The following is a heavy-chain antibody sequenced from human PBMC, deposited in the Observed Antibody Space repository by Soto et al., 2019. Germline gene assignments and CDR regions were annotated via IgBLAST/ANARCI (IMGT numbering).Heavy chain of an antibody. CDR3: ARHVRSAYDFWNEYLSDY. J-gene: IGHJ4*02. CDR1: GGSMSSSNYY. CDR2: ISYSGST. Sequence: SETLSLTCTVSGGSMSSSNYYWGWIRQPPGKGLEWIGIISYSGSTDYNPSLKSRVTISVDTSKNQFSLKLNSVTAADTAVYYCARHVRSAYDFWNEYLSDYWGRGTLVTVS. D-gene: IGHD3-3*01. V-gene: IGHV4-39*01.